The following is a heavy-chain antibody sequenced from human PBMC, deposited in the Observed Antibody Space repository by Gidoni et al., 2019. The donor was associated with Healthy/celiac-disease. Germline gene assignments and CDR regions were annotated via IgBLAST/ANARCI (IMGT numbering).Heavy chain of an antibody. CDR3: AKVYYDFWSGYLCD. V-gene: IGHV3-23*01. Sequence: EVQLLESVGGLVQPGGSLRLPCAASGLTFRSYAMSWVRQAPGKGLEWVSAISGSGGSTYNTDSVKGRFTISRDNSKNTLYLQMNSLRAEDTAVYYCAKVYYDFWSGYLCDWGQGTLVTVSS. D-gene: IGHD3-3*01. J-gene: IGHJ4*02. CDR2: ISGSGGST. CDR1: GLTFRSYA.